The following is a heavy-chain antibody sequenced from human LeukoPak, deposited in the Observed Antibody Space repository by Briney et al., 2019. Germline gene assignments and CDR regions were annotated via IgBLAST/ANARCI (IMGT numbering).Heavy chain of an antibody. D-gene: IGHD2-15*01. V-gene: IGHV3-21*01. CDR3: ARTRYCSGGSCRLLGY. J-gene: IGHJ4*02. Sequence: PGGSLRLSCAASGFTFSSYSMNWVRQAPGKGLEWVSSISSSSSYIYYADSVKGRFTTSRDNAKNSLYLQMNSLRAEDTAVYYCARTRYCSGGSCRLLGYWGQGTLVTVSS. CDR1: GFTFSSYS. CDR2: ISSSSSYI.